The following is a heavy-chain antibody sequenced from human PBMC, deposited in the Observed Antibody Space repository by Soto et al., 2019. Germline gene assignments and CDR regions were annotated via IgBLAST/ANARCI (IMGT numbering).Heavy chain of an antibody. J-gene: IGHJ4*02. D-gene: IGHD1-7*01. CDR3: ARETGTRIAYFDY. Sequence: ASVKVSCKASGYTFTNYAIHWVRQAPGQRLEWMGWIIAGNGNTKYSQKFQGRVTITRDTSATTAYMELGSLTSEDTAVYYCARETGTRIAYFDYWGQGTLVTVS. V-gene: IGHV1-3*01. CDR1: GYTFTNYA. CDR2: IIAGNGNT.